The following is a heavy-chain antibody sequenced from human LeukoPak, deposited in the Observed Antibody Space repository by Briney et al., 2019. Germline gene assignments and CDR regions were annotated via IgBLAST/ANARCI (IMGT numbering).Heavy chain of an antibody. CDR1: GFTFSSYG. Sequence: EGSLRLSCAASGFTFSSYGMHWVRQAPGKGLEWVAVIWYDGSNKYYADSVKGRFTISRDNSKNTLYLQMNSLRAEDTAVYYCAKDVYYYDSSGYFLLDYWRQGTLVTVSS. CDR3: AKDVYYYDSSGYFLLDY. J-gene: IGHJ4*02. V-gene: IGHV3-33*06. D-gene: IGHD3-22*01. CDR2: IWYDGSNK.